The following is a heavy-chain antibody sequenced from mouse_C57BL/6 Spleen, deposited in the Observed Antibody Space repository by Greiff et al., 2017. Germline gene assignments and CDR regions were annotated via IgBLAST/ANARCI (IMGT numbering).Heavy chain of an antibody. J-gene: IGHJ1*03. CDR1: GFTFSDYY. CDR2: ISNGGGST. D-gene: IGHD4-1*01. Sequence: EVQRVESGGGLVQPGGSLKLSCAASGFTFSDYYMYWVRQTPEKRLEWVAYISNGGGSTYYPDTVKGRFTISRDNAKNTLYLQMSRLKSEDTAMYYCARLELGRGYFDVWGTGTTVTVSS. V-gene: IGHV5-12*01. CDR3: ARLELGRGYFDV.